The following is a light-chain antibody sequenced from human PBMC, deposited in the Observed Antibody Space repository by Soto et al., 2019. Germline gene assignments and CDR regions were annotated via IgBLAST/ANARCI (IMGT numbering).Light chain of an antibody. V-gene: IGLV2-23*01. J-gene: IGLJ1*01. CDR3: CSYAGSSTYV. CDR1: SSNIGSYNF. Sequence: QSALTQPASVSGSPGQSITISCTGTSSNIGSYNFVSWYQQHPGKAPKVIIYEGNQRPSGVSNRFSGSKSGNTASLTIPGLQVEDEADYYCCSYAGSSTYVFGTGTKLTVL. CDR2: EGN.